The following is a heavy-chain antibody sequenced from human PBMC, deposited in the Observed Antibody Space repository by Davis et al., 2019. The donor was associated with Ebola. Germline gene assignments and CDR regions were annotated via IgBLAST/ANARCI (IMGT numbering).Heavy chain of an antibody. CDR3: ARDGDSDVELDY. D-gene: IGHD2-21*01. Sequence: HTGGSLRLSCEASGFTFSRNWMHWVRQGPGRGLEWISRINNDGSSITYADSVRDRFTASRDNAKNTLYMQMNNLRAEDTAVYYCARDGDSDVELDYWGQGTLVTVSS. CDR1: GFTFSRNW. J-gene: IGHJ4*02. V-gene: IGHV3-74*01. CDR2: INNDGSSI.